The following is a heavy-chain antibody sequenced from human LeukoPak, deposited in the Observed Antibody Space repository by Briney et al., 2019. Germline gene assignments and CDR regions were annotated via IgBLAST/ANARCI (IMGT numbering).Heavy chain of an antibody. CDR3: ARDPPNTSGYYIYFDY. V-gene: IGHV1-18*04. D-gene: IGHD6-19*01. CDR1: GYTFTGYY. Sequence: ASVKVSCKASGYTFTGYYMHWVRQAPGQGLEWMGWISAYNGDTHYAQRFQGRLTLTIDASTGTAYMELRNLRSDDTAMYYCARDPPNTSGYYIYFDYWGQGTLVTVSS. CDR2: ISAYNGDT. J-gene: IGHJ4*02.